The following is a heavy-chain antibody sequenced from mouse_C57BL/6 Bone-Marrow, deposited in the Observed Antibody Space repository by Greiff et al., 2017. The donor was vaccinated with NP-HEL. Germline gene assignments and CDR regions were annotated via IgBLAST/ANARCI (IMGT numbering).Heavy chain of an antibody. CDR3: ARELRLRLDY. V-gene: IGHV1-64*01. CDR2: IHPNSGST. D-gene: IGHD3-2*02. Sequence: QVQLQQSGAELVKPGASVMLSCKASGYTFTSYWMHWVKQRPGQGLEWIGMIHPNSGSTNYNEKFKSKATLTVDKSSSTAYMQLSSLTSEDSAVYYCARELRLRLDYWGQGTTLTVSS. J-gene: IGHJ2*01. CDR1: GYTFTSYW.